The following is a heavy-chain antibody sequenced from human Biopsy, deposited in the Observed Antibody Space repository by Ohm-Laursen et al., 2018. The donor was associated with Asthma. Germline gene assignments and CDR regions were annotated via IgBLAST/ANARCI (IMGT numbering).Heavy chain of an antibody. Sequence: SSLRLSCAASGFTFSSYAMHWVRQAPGKGLEWVAVISYDGSNKYYADSVKGRFTISRDNSKNTLYLQMNSLRAEDTAVYYCAREGIAVAHFDYWGQETLVTVSS. CDR1: GFTFSSYA. CDR2: ISYDGSNK. CDR3: AREGIAVAHFDY. D-gene: IGHD6-19*01. J-gene: IGHJ4*02. V-gene: IGHV3-30-3*01.